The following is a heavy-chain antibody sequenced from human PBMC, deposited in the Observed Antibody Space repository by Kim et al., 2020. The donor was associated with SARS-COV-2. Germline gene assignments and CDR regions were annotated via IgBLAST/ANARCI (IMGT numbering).Heavy chain of an antibody. J-gene: IGHJ3*02. D-gene: IGHD1-26*01. Sequence: GGSLRLSCAATGFSFSSYAMTWVRQAPGKGLEWVSFINGGGVAPFYAASVKGRFTISRDNSKNTLYQQMSSLSAEDTAIYYCAKRSLGDDNDDFDIWGQGTVVTVSS. V-gene: IGHV3-23*01. CDR1: GFSFSSYA. CDR3: AKRSLGDDNDDFDI. CDR2: INGGGVAP.